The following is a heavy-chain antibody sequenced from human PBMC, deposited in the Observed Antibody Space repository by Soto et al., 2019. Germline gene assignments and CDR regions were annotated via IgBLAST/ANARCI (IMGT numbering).Heavy chain of an antibody. J-gene: IGHJ4*02. D-gene: IGHD2-2*01. CDR1: GFYFNNYG. Sequence: GGSLRLSCAVSGFYFNNYGINWVRQPPGKGLEWVSSVSKSDYTYYSDSVKGRFTISRDNAKNSVSLQMNSLRAEDTAVYYCAREDSIIIPAVSDFWGQGTLVTVSS. CDR2: VSKSDYT. CDR3: AREDSIIIPAVSDF. V-gene: IGHV3-21*01.